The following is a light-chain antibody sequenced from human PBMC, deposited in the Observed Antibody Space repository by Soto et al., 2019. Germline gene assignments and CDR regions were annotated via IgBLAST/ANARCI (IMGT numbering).Light chain of an antibody. CDR2: EVT. CDR1: SSDIGAYNY. V-gene: IGLV2-14*01. CDR3: SSYSSTSTLYV. Sequence: QSALTQPASVSGSPGQSITISCIGTSSDIGAYNYVSWYQQHPGKVPKLMIYEVTNRPSGLSNRFSGSKSGNTASLTISGLQAEDEAEYFCSSYSSTSTLYVFGTGTKVTAL. J-gene: IGLJ1*01.